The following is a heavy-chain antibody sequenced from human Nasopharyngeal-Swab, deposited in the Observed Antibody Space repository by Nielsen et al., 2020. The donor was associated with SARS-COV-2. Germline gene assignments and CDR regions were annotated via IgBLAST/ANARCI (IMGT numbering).Heavy chain of an antibody. D-gene: IGHD1-1*01. Sequence: WIRQPPGKGLEWVAYITSGSGTIFYADSVKGRFTISRDNDKNLLYLQMNSLRVEDTALYYCATPGGKWNPLDYWGQGTLVTVSS. CDR2: ITSGSGTI. V-gene: IGHV3-48*03. CDR3: ATPGGKWNPLDY. J-gene: IGHJ4*02.